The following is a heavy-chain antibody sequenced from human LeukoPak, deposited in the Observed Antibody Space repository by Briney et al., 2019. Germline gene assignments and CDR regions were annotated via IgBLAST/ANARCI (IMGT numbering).Heavy chain of an antibody. J-gene: IGHJ4*02. D-gene: IGHD4-23*01. V-gene: IGHV5-51*01. CDR3: ARHTTVGGSLRFDY. CDR1: GYVFSSYW. Sequence: GEPLKISCKCSGYVFSSYWIGLVRQMPGKGLEYMGIICPGDSDTRYSQSFQGQVTISADKSITTAYLQWSSLKASDTAMYYCARHTTVGGSLRFDYWGQGTLVSVSS. CDR2: ICPGDSDT.